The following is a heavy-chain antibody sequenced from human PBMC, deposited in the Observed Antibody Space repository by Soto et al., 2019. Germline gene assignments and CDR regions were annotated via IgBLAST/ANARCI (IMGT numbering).Heavy chain of an antibody. D-gene: IGHD3-16*02. Sequence: PGECLKISCKGSGYRFTSYWIGWVRQMPGKGLEWMGIIYPGDSDTRYSPSSQGQVTISADKSISTAYLQWSSLKASDTAMYYCARQGRDYVWGSYRSAGGMDVWGQGTTVTVSS. J-gene: IGHJ6*02. CDR1: GYRFTSYW. CDR3: ARQGRDYVWGSYRSAGGMDV. V-gene: IGHV5-51*01. CDR2: IYPGDSDT.